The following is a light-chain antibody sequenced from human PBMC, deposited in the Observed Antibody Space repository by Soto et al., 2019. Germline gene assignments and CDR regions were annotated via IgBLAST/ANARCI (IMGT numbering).Light chain of an antibody. CDR2: DAS. CDR3: QQTSTTLWT. V-gene: IGKV1-39*01. Sequence: DIQMTQSPSSLSASVGDRVTITCRASQNIRTYINWYQQKSGRAPNLLIFDASRLQSWVPSRFSGTGSGTDFTLTITSLQPEDFATYYCQQTSTTLWTFGQGTKV. J-gene: IGKJ1*01. CDR1: QNIRTY.